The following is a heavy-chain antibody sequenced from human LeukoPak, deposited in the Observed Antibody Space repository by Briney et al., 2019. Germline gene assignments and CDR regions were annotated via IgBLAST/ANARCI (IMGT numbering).Heavy chain of an antibody. CDR1: GFTVSSNY. V-gene: IGHV3-66*02. CDR3: ARTGTVTRNFDY. CDR2: IYSGGST. D-gene: IGHD4-11*01. J-gene: IGHJ4*02. Sequence: GGSLRLSCAASGFTVSSNYMSWVRQAPGKGLEWVSVIYSGGSTYYADSVKGRFTISRDNSKNTLYLQMNSLRAEDTAVYYCARTGTVTRNFDYWGQGTLVTVSS.